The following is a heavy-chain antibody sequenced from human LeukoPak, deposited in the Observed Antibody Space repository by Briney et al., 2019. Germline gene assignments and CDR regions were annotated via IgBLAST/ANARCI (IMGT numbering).Heavy chain of an antibody. J-gene: IGHJ4*02. CDR3: AIDPSGFDSSDASDY. Sequence: GGSLRLSCVASGFTISPHGMTWVRQAPGKGLEWVSTINDRSTDTHYADSVRGRFTISRDNSKNMLSLQTDSLTVEDTAIYYCAIDPSGFDSSDASDYWGQGTLVTVSS. V-gene: IGHV3-23*01. CDR1: GFTISPHG. CDR2: INDRSTDT. D-gene: IGHD3-22*01.